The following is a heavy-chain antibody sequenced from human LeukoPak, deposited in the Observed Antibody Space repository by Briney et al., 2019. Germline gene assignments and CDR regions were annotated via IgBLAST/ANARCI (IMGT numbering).Heavy chain of an antibody. D-gene: IGHD2-15*01. CDR1: GGTFSSYA. CDR3: ARALLGAYYFDY. Sequence: SVKVSCKASGGTFSSYAISWVRQAPGQGPEWMGGIIPIFGTANYAQKFQGRVTITTDESTSTAYMELSSLRSEDTAVYYCARALLGAYYFDYWGQGTLVTVSS. V-gene: IGHV1-69*05. CDR2: IIPIFGTA. J-gene: IGHJ4*02.